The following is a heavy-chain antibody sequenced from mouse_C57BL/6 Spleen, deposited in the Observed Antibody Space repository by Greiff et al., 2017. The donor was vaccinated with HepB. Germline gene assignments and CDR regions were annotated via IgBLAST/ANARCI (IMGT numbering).Heavy chain of an antibody. D-gene: IGHD1-1*01. CDR3: ARYPFIGFDY. Sequence: QVQLQQSGPELVKPGASVKISCKASGYAFSSSWMNWVKQRPGKGLEWIGRIYPGDGDTNYNGKFKGKATLTADKSSSTAYMQLSSLTSEDSAVYFCARYPFIGFDYWGQGTTLTVSS. V-gene: IGHV1-82*01. CDR1: GYAFSSSW. CDR2: IYPGDGDT. J-gene: IGHJ2*01.